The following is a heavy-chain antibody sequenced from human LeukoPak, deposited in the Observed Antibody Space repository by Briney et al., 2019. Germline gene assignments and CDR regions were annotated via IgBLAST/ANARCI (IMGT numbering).Heavy chain of an antibody. CDR3: ARGRGHFDY. CDR1: GGSVSSGSYF. J-gene: IGHJ4*02. Sequence: KASETLSLTCTVSGGSVSSGSYFWRWIRQPPGKGLEWIGHIYYSGSTNYNPSLKSRVTISVDTSKNQFSLKLSSVTAADTAVYYCARGRGHFDYWGQGTLVTVSS. V-gene: IGHV4-61*01. CDR2: IYYSGST.